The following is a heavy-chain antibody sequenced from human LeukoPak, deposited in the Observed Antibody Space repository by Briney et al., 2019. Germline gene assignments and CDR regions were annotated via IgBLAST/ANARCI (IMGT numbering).Heavy chain of an antibody. CDR3: VRGIDTTGYFNY. V-gene: IGHV7-4-1*02. CDR1: GYTFITYP. Sequence: ASVKVSCKASGYTFITYPINWVRQAPGQGLEWMGWINTNTGSPTYAQGLTGRFVLSLDTSVSTAFLQINSLKAEDTALYYCVRGIDTTGYFNYWGQGTLVTVSS. D-gene: IGHD3-22*01. CDR2: INTNTGSP. J-gene: IGHJ4*02.